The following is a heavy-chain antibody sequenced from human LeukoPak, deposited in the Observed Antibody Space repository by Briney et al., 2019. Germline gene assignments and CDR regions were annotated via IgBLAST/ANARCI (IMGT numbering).Heavy chain of an antibody. CDR2: IHYSGST. CDR3: AREYDHVWGSHLDY. Sequence: SETLSLTCAVSGGSISSYYWSWTRQPPGKGLERIGYIHYSGSTTYNPSLKSRVTISVDTSKNQFSLKLSSVTAADTAIYYCAREYDHVWGSHLDYWGQGTLVTVSS. J-gene: IGHJ4*02. D-gene: IGHD3-16*01. V-gene: IGHV4-59*01. CDR1: GGSISSYY.